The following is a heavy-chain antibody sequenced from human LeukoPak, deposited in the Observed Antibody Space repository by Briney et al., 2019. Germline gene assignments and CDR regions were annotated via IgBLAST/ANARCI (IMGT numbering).Heavy chain of an antibody. Sequence: ASVKVSCKASGYTFTSYYMHWVRQAPGQGLEWMGIINPSGGSTSYAQKFQGRVTMTRDMSTSTVYMELSSLRSEDTAVYYCARDRYGDYGDYWGQGTLVTVSS. J-gene: IGHJ4*02. CDR1: GYTFTSYY. CDR3: ARDRYGDYGDY. CDR2: INPSGGST. D-gene: IGHD4-17*01. V-gene: IGHV1-46*01.